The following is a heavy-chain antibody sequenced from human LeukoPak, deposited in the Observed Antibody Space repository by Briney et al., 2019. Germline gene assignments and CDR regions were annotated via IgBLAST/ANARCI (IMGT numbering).Heavy chain of an antibody. D-gene: IGHD4-17*01. Sequence: PGGSLRLSCAASGFTFSSYSMNWVRQAPGEGLEWVSSISSSSSYIYYADSVKGRFTISRDNAKNSLYLQMNSLRAEDTAVYYCARDENGDYDDYWGQGTLVTVSS. J-gene: IGHJ4*02. CDR1: GFTFSSYS. V-gene: IGHV3-21*04. CDR2: ISSSSSYI. CDR3: ARDENGDYDDY.